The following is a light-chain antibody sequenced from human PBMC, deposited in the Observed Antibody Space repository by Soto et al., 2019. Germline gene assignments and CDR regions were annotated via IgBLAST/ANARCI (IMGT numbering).Light chain of an antibody. CDR1: QSVSSSY. J-gene: IGKJ1*01. CDR3: QQYGSSPRT. Sequence: IVFTQSPVTLSVSPVERSTRSCRSSQSVSSSYLAWYQQKPGQAPRLLIYGASSRATGIPDRFSGSGSGTDFTLTISRLEPEDFAVYYCQQYGSSPRTFGQGTKVDIK. V-gene: IGKV3-20*01. CDR2: GAS.